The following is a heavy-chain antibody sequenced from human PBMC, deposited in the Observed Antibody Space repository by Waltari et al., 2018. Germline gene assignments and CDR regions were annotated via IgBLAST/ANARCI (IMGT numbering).Heavy chain of an antibody. Sequence: QVQLQESGPGLVKPSQTLSLTCTVPGGSISSGGYYWSWIRQNPGKGLEWLGYIYYSGSTYYNPSLKSRVTISVDTSKNQFSLKLSSVTAADTAVYYCATHSNYYYYGMDVWGQGTTVTVSS. J-gene: IGHJ6*02. D-gene: IGHD4-4*01. V-gene: IGHV4-31*03. CDR1: GGSISSGGYY. CDR2: IYYSGST. CDR3: ATHSNYYYYGMDV.